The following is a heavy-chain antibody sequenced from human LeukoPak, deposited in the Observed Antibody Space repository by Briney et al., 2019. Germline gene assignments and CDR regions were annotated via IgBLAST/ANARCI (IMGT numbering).Heavy chain of an antibody. CDR1: GFTFSSYG. V-gene: IGHV3-33*01. Sequence: PGGSLRLSCAASGFTFSSYGMHWVRQAPGKGLEWVAVIWYDGSNKYYADSVKGRFTISRDNSKNTLYLQMNSLRAEDTAVYYCARESHRDYYGSGSYYRTGYYYYGMDVRGQGTTVTVSS. CDR2: IWYDGSNK. CDR3: ARESHRDYYGSGSYYRTGYYYYGMDV. J-gene: IGHJ6*02. D-gene: IGHD3-10*01.